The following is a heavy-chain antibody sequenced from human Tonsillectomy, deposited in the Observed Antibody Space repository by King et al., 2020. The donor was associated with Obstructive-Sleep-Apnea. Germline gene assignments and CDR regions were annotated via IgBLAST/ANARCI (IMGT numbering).Heavy chain of an antibody. J-gene: IGHJ6*02. V-gene: IGHV3-21*01. Sequence: VQLVESGGGLVKPGGSLRLSCAASGFTFSNYSMNWVRQATGKGLEWVSSISSSSSYIYYADSVKGRLTISRDNAKNSLYLQMSSLRAEDTAVYYCARWDADVLTAYYNVEPYYYYFGMDVWGQGTTVTVSS. CDR2: ISSSSSYI. CDR1: GFTFSNYS. CDR3: ARWDADVLTAYYNVEPYYYYFGMDV. D-gene: IGHD3-9*01.